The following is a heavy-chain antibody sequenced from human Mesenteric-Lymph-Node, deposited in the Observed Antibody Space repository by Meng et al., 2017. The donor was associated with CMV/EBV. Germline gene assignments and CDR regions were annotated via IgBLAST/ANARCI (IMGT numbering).Heavy chain of an antibody. CDR3: AKPACNGGNCYSFDY. V-gene: IGHV3-74*03. J-gene: IGHJ4*02. Sequence: GESLKISCAASGFTFSSYWMNWVRQVPGKGLVGVSRMNGDGSITTYADSVKGRFTISRDNAKNTLYLEMNSLRDEDTAVYFCAKPACNGGNCYSFDYWGQGTLVTVSS. CDR1: GFTFSSYW. D-gene: IGHD2-15*01. CDR2: MNGDGSIT.